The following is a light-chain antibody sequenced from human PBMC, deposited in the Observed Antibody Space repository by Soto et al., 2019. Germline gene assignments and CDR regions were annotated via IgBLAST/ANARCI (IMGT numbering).Light chain of an antibody. Sequence: IQLTQSPSSLSVSVGDRVTITCRASQGLSSYLAWYQQKPGKAPKLLIYAASTLQSGVPSRFSGSGSETDFTLTISSLQAEDFATYYCQQVNSYPITFGGGTKVDIK. J-gene: IGKJ4*01. CDR3: QQVNSYPIT. CDR1: QGLSSY. V-gene: IGKV1-9*01. CDR2: AAS.